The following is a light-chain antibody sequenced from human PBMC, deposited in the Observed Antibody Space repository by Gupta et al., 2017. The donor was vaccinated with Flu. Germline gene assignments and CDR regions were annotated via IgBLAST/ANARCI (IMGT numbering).Light chain of an antibody. CDR1: QSVSSY. CDR3: QQRTNWPPVP. J-gene: IGKJ4*01. V-gene: IGKV3-11*01. CDR2: DAS. Sequence: ETVLTQSPATLSLSPGERATLSCRASQSVSSYLAWYQQKPGQAPRLLIYDASNRDTGIPARFSGSGCGKDVALTISSREQEDFAVYYCQQRTNWPPVPFGGGTKVEIK.